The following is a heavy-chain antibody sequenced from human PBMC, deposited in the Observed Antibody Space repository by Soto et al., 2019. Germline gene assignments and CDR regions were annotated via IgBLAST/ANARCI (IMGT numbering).Heavy chain of an antibody. D-gene: IGHD3-10*01. Sequence: GGSLILSCAASVFTFSNYAMSCVRQAPGKGLEWVSAISGSGGSTYYADSVNGRCTISRDNSKNTLSLQMNSLRAEDTSVYYCAKELHKRYYYGMDVWGQGTTVTVSS. J-gene: IGHJ6*02. CDR2: ISGSGGST. V-gene: IGHV3-23*01. CDR1: VFTFSNYA. CDR3: AKELHKRYYYGMDV.